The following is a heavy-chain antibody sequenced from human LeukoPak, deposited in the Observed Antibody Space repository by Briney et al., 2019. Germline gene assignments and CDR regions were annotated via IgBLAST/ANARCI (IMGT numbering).Heavy chain of an antibody. CDR1: GYTLTEVS. V-gene: IGHV1-24*01. Sequence: ASVKVSCKVSGYTLTEVSMHWVRQAPGEGLEWRGGFDPEDGETIYAQKFQGRVTMTEDTSTDTAYMELSSLRSEDTAVYYCATGPMPAAYYDYWGQGTLVTVSS. D-gene: IGHD2-2*01. J-gene: IGHJ4*02. CDR2: FDPEDGET. CDR3: ATGPMPAAYYDY.